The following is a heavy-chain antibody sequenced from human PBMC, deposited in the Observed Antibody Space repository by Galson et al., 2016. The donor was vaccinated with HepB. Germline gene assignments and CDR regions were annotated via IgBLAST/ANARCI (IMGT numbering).Heavy chain of an antibody. D-gene: IGHD6-19*01. J-gene: IGHJ6*04. Sequence: SLRLSCAASGFTSSDHYMSWVRQAPGKGLEWVANIKEDGSDKYYVDSVKGRFTLSRDNAKNSLLLQMNSLKTEDTAVYYCARDRAGYNSAWYPVWGKGTTVTVSS. V-gene: IGHV3-7*03. CDR3: ARDRAGYNSAWYPV. CDR1: GFTSSDHY. CDR2: IKEDGSDK.